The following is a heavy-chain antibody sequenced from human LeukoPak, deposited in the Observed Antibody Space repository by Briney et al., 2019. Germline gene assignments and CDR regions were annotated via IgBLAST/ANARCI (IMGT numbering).Heavy chain of an antibody. CDR3: ARKNRPGIAAAGSD. CDR2: IIPILGIA. CDR1: GGTFSSYA. J-gene: IGHJ4*02. Sequence: ASVKVSCKASGGTFSSYAISWVRQAPGQGLEWMGRIIPILGIANYAQKFQGRVTITADKSTSTAYMELGSLRSEDTAVYYCARKNRPGIAAAGSDWGQGTLVTVSS. D-gene: IGHD6-13*01. V-gene: IGHV1-69*04.